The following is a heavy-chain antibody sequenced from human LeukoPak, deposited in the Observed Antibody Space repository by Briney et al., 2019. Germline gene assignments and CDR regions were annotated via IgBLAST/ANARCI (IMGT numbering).Heavy chain of an antibody. CDR2: IIPIFGTA. J-gene: IGHJ3*02. Sequence: SVKVSCKASGGTFSSYAISWVRQAPGQGLEWMGGIIPIFGTANYAQKFQGRVTITTDESASTAYMELSSLRSEDTAVYYCARVMTTVVTGASDIWGQGTMVNVSS. V-gene: IGHV1-69*05. CDR3: ARVMTTVVTGASDI. CDR1: GGTFSSYA. D-gene: IGHD4-23*01.